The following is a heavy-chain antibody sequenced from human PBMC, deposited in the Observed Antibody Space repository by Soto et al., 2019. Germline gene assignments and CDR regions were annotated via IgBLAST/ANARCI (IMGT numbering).Heavy chain of an antibody. CDR3: ARDKGYYGDFDY. J-gene: IGHJ4*02. V-gene: IGHV1-18*01. CDR1: GYTFTSYG. CDR2: ISAYNGNT. D-gene: IGHD3-10*01. Sequence: ASVKVSCKASGYTFTSYGISWVRQAPGQGLEWMGKISAYNGNTNYAQKLQGRDTMTTDTSTSTDNMEQRSLRSDDTAVYYCARDKGYYGDFDYWGQVTLVTVS.